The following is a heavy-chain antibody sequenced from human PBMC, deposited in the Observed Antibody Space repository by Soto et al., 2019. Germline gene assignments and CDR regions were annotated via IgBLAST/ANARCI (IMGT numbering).Heavy chain of an antibody. CDR2: IGGTGGIT. CDR3: AKGSGWYPS. D-gene: IGHD6-19*01. J-gene: IGHJ5*02. V-gene: IGHV3-23*01. Sequence: GGSLRLSCAASGFTFSTYGMSCVRQAPGKGLEWVTTIGGTGGITYYADSVRGRFTISRDNSKSTLYLQVNSLRAEDTAVYYCAKGSGWYPSWGQGTMVTVSS. CDR1: GFTFSTYG.